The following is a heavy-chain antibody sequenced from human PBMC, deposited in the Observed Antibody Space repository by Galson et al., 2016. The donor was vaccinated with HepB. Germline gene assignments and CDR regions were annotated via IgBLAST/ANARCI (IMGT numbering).Heavy chain of an antibody. Sequence: QSGAEVKKPGESLRISCQGSGYDFSNFWISWVRQTPGKGLEWMVRMDPSDSYASFNPSFEGHVSISADKSINTAYLHLTTLKPTDTAIHYCARHAIFGSEDWFDPWGQGTLVIVSS. V-gene: IGHV5-10-1*01. CDR3: ARHAIFGSEDWFDP. D-gene: IGHD3-3*01. J-gene: IGHJ5*02. CDR1: GYDFSNFW. CDR2: MDPSDSYA.